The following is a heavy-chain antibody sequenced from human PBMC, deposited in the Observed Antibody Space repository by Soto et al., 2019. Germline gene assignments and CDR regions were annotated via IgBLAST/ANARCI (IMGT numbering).Heavy chain of an antibody. CDR3: ARNSGSPTEFDY. CDR2: IYYSGST. J-gene: IGHJ4*02. V-gene: IGHV4-59*08. Sequence: SETLSLTCTVSGGSISSYYWSWIRQPPGKGLEWIGYIYYSGSTNYNPSLKSRVTISVDTSKNQFSLKLSSVTAADPAVYYCARNSGSPTEFDYWGQGTLVTVSS. CDR1: GGSISSYY. D-gene: IGHD5-12*01.